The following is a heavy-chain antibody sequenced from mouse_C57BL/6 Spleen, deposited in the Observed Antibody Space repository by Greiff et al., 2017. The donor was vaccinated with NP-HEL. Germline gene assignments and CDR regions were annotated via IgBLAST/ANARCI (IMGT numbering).Heavy chain of an antibody. D-gene: IGHD2-4*01. Sequence: VQLKQSGPELVKPGASVKISCKASGYTFTDYYMNWVKQSHGKSLEWIGDINPNNGGTSYNQKFKGKATLTVDKSSSTAYMELRSLTSEDSAVYYCARAGDYLYAMDYWGQGTSVTVSS. CDR1: GYTFTDYY. CDR2: INPNNGGT. V-gene: IGHV1-26*01. CDR3: ARAGDYLYAMDY. J-gene: IGHJ4*01.